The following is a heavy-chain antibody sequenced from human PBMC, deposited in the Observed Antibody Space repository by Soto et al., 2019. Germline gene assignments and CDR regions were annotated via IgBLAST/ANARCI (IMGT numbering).Heavy chain of an antibody. CDR1: GYTFTSYG. D-gene: IGHD2-2*01. J-gene: IGHJ5*02. V-gene: IGHV1-18*01. CDR2: ISAYNGNT. CDR3: ARDWSIVVVPAASNWFDP. Sequence: ASVKVSCKASGYTFTSYGISWVRQAPGQGLGWMGWISAYNGNTNYAQKLQGRVTMTTDTSTSTAYMELRSLRSDDTAVYYCARDWSIVVVPAASNWFDPWGQGTLVTVSS.